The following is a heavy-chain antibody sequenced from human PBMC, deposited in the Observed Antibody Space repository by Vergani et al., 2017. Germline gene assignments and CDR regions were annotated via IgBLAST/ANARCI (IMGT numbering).Heavy chain of an antibody. CDR1: GFTFSSYG. CDR3: AREGALGDFDY. J-gene: IGHJ4*02. V-gene: IGHV3-33*01. Sequence: QVQLVESGGGVVQPGRSLRLSCAASGFTFSSYGMHWVRQAPGKGLEWVALIWYDGSNKYYADSVKGRFTSSRDNSKNALFLQMNSLRAEDTAVYCCAREGALGDFDYWGQGTLVTVSS. D-gene: IGHD3-16*01. CDR2: IWYDGSNK.